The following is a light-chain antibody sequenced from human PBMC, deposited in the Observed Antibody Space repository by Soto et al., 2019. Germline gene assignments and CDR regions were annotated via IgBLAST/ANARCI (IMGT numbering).Light chain of an antibody. CDR2: DAS. Sequence: EIVLTQSPATLSLSPGERATLSCRASQSVSSYLAWYQQKPGQAPRLLIYDASKRDTGIPARFSGSGSGTDFTLTISSLEPEDFAVYYCQQRSNWPPSITFGQGTRLEIK. V-gene: IGKV3-11*01. CDR3: QQRSNWPPSIT. CDR1: QSVSSY. J-gene: IGKJ5*01.